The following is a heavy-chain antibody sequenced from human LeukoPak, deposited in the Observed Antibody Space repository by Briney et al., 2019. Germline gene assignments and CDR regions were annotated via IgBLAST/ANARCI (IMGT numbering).Heavy chain of an antibody. Sequence: PSETLSLTCTVSGGSISSYYWSWIRQPPGKGLEWIGYIYTSGSTNYNPSLKSRVTISVDTSKNQFSLRLSSVTAADTAVYYCARQPAMWGSSSPFDYWGQGTLVTVSS. CDR2: IYTSGST. CDR3: ARQPAMWGSSSPFDY. D-gene: IGHD6-13*01. V-gene: IGHV4-4*09. CDR1: GGSISSYY. J-gene: IGHJ4*02.